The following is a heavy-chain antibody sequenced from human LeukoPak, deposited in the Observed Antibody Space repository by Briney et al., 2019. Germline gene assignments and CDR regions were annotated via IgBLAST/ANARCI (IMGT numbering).Heavy chain of an antibody. D-gene: IGHD1-7*01. CDR1: GYTFTSYG. CDR2: ISAYNGNT. CDR3: ARVANWNYGLEYYFDY. V-gene: IGHV1-18*01. Sequence: GASVKVSCKASGYTFTSYGISWVRQAPGQGLEWMGWISAYNGNTNYAQKLQGRVTTTTDTSTSTAYMELRSLRSDDTAVYYCARVANWNYGLEYYFDYWGQGTLVTVSS. J-gene: IGHJ4*02.